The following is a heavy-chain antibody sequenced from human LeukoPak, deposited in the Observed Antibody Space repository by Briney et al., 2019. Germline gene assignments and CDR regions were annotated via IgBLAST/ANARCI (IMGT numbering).Heavy chain of an antibody. V-gene: IGHV1-46*01. CDR1: AYTFSNYL. CDR3: ARDLGLRGVTNWFDP. J-gene: IGHJ5*02. CDR2: IDPKSGST. Sequence: ASVKVSCKASAYTFSNYLIHWVRQAPGQGLEWMGIIDPKSGSTDYTQKFQGRVSMTRDTSTSTVYMELSSLSSEDTAVYYCARDLGLRGVTNWFDPWGQGTLVTVSS. D-gene: IGHD3-10*01.